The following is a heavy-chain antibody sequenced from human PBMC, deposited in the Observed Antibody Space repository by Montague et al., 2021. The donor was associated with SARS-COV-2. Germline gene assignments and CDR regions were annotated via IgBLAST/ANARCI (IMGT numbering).Heavy chain of an antibody. D-gene: IGHD3-10*01. Sequence: SETLSLTCAVHGTSLSGYYWNWIRQHPGKGLEWIGEINHGGSTKYSPSLKSRPTISADTSKNQFSLKLTSVAAADTAVYYCARLSDGVVPSPILGVGPYYSYYYMDVWGRGTTVTVSS. V-gene: IGHV4-34*01. J-gene: IGHJ6*03. CDR1: GTSLSGYY. CDR3: ARLSDGVVPSPILGVGPYYSYYYMDV. CDR2: INHGGST.